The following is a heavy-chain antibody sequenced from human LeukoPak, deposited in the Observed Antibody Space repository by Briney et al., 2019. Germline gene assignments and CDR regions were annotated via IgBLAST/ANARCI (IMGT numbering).Heavy chain of an antibody. CDR3: AKDHRVVVPAARSWFDP. V-gene: IGHV3-23*01. CDR2: ISGSGGST. J-gene: IGHJ5*02. D-gene: IGHD2-2*01. Sequence: GGSLRLSCAASGFTFTSYSMSWVRQAPGKGLEWVSAISGSGGSTYYADSVKGRFTISRDNSKNTLYLQMNSLRAEDTAVYYCAKDHRVVVPAARSWFDPWGQGTLVTVSS. CDR1: GFTFTSYS.